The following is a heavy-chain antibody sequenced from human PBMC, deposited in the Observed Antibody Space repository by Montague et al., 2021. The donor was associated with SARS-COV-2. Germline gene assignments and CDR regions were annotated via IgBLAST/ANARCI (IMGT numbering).Heavy chain of an antibody. J-gene: IGHJ4*02. Sequence: SETLSLTCSVSGDSLTYFYWSWLRQTPGEGLEWIGYIFYSGSTKYNPSLQSRVTFSVDTSRNQFSLNLDSVTAADTGVYYCAGGATRSFDHWGQGGLVTVSS. CDR2: IFYSGST. V-gene: IGHV4-59*01. D-gene: IGHD1-1*01. CDR1: GDSLTYFY. CDR3: AGGATRSFDH.